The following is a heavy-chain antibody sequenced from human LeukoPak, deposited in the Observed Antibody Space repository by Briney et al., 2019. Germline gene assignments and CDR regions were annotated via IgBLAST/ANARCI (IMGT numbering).Heavy chain of an antibody. CDR3: ARERGYCYDSSGYYYFDY. V-gene: IGHV4-34*01. CDR2: INHSGST. Sequence: SETLSLTCAVYGGSFSGYYWSWIRQPPGKGLEWIGEINHSGSTNYNPSLKSRVTISVDTSKNQFSLKLSSVTAADTAVYYCARERGYCYDSSGYYYFDYWGQGTLVTVSS. CDR1: GGSFSGYY. D-gene: IGHD3-22*01. J-gene: IGHJ4*02.